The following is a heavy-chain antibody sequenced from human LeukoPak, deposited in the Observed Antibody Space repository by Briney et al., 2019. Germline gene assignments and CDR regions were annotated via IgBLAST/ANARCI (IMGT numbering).Heavy chain of an antibody. CDR2: ISHSGTT. CDR3: ARGYLSGSPRLRLVEFPD. D-gene: IGHD3-16*01. J-gene: IGHJ4*02. Sequence: PSETLSLTCAVYGGSLSGYYWSWIRQAPGKGLEWIGEISHSGTTNYSPSVKSRITISVDTSKNQFSLKLRSLSAADTAVYYCARGYLSGSPRLRLVEFPDWGQGTLATVSS. CDR1: GGSLSGYY. V-gene: IGHV4-34*01.